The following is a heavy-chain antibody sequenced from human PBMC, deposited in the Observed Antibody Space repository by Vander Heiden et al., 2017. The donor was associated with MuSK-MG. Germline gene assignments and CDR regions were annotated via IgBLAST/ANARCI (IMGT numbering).Heavy chain of an antibody. CDR1: GGSFSGYY. CDR2: INHSGST. D-gene: IGHD1-1*01. J-gene: IGHJ6*02. Sequence: QVQLQQWGAGLLKPSETLSLTCAVYGGSFSGYYWSWIRQPPGKGLEWIGEINHSGSTNYNPSLKSRVTISVDTSKNQFSLKLSSVTAAETAVYYCARAPNWIPYYYYYYGMDVWGQGTTVTVSS. V-gene: IGHV4-34*01. CDR3: ARAPNWIPYYYYYYGMDV.